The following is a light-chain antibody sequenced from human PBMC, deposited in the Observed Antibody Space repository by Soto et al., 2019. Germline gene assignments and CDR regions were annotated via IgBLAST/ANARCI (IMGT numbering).Light chain of an antibody. V-gene: IGKV3D-20*02. CDR1: QSLTSSY. CDR3: QEYNYWHPIT. Sequence: EIVLTQSPGTLSLSPGERATLSCRASQSLTSSYLAWYQQKPGQSPRLLIYGASRRATGIPDRFSGSGSGTDFTLTITSLQSEDSAVYYCQEYNYWHPITFGGGTKVDIK. J-gene: IGKJ4*01. CDR2: GAS.